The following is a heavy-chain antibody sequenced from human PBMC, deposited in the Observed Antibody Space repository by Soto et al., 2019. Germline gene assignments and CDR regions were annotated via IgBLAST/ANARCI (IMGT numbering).Heavy chain of an antibody. CDR1: GFTFDDYA. CDR2: ISWNSGSI. CDR3: AKDAITMVRGAISYYGMDV. V-gene: IGHV3-9*01. D-gene: IGHD3-10*01. Sequence: EVQLVESGGGLVQPGRSLRLSCAASGFTFDDYAMHCVRQAPGKGLEWVSGISWNSGSIGYADSVKGRFTISRDNAKNSLYLQMNSLRAEDTALYYCAKDAITMVRGAISYYGMDVWGQGTTVTVSS. J-gene: IGHJ6*02.